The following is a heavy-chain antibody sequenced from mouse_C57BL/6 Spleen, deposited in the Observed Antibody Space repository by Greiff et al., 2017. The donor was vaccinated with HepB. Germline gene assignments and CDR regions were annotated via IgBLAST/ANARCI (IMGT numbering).Heavy chain of an antibody. Sequence: EVKLVESGGDLVKPGGSLKLSCAASGFTFSSYGMSWVRQTPDKRLEWVATISSGGSYTYYPDSVKGRFTISRDNAKNTLYLQMSSLKSEDTAMYYWARLELGQYYFDYWGQGTTLTVSS. CDR1: GFTFSSYG. D-gene: IGHD4-1*01. J-gene: IGHJ2*01. CDR3: ARLELGQYYFDY. CDR2: ISSGGSYT. V-gene: IGHV5-6*02.